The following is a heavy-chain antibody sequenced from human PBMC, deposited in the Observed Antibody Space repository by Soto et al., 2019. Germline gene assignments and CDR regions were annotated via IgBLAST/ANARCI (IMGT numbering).Heavy chain of an antibody. V-gene: IGHV1-69*13. D-gene: IGHD4-4*01. J-gene: IGHJ4*02. Sequence: GASVKVSCKASGGTFSSYAISWVRQAPGQGLEWMGGIIPIFGTANYAQKFQGRVTITADESTSTAYMELSSLRSEDTAVYYCARDRSNQYYFDYWGQGTLVTVPS. CDR3: ARDRSNQYYFDY. CDR1: GGTFSSYA. CDR2: IIPIFGTA.